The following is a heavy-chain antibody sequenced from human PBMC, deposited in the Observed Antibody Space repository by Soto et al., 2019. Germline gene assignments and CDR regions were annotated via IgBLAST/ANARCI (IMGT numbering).Heavy chain of an antibody. CDR1: GGSFSGYY. J-gene: IGHJ5*02. CDR3: ARRGRSYSWNMAFGSENWFDP. V-gene: IGHV4-34*01. CDR2: INNSGRT. D-gene: IGHD1-20*01. Sequence: QVQLQQWGAGLVKPSETLSLTCAVYGGSFSGYYWSWIRQPPGKGLEWVGEINNSGRTNYNPSLNSRVTISLDTSKNHFPLKLGSVAAADTAVYYWARRGRSYSWNMAFGSENWFDPWGQGTLVTVSS.